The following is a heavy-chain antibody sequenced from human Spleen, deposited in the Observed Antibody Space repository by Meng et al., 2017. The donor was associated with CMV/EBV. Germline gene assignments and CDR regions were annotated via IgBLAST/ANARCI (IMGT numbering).Heavy chain of an antibody. Sequence: SCAASGFTFSDYYMSWIRQAPGKGLEWMGIIYPGDSDTRYSPSFQGQVTISADKSISTAYLQWSSLKASDTAMYYCARRHPTTYFDYWGQGTLVTVSS. CDR3: ARRHPTTYFDY. V-gene: IGHV5-51*01. CDR1: GFTFSDYY. D-gene: IGHD1-1*01. J-gene: IGHJ4*02. CDR2: IYPGDSDT.